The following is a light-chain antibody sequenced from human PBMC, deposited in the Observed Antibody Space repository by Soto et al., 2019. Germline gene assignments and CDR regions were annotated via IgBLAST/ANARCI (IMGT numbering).Light chain of an antibody. V-gene: IGKV3-11*01. CDR3: QQRSNWPPT. Sequence: EIVLTXXPATLSLSPGERATLFCRASQSIGTYLAWYQQKSGQAPRLLIYDASNRATGIPARFGGGGSGTDFTLTVSSLEPEDFAVYYCQQRSNWPPTFGQGTKLEI. CDR2: DAS. J-gene: IGKJ2*01. CDR1: QSIGTY.